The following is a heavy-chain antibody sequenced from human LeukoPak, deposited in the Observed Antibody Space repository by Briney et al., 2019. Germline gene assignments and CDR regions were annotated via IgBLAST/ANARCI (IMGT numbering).Heavy chain of an antibody. CDR3: ARHGNVDTAMVTGFDY. J-gene: IGHJ4*02. CDR1: GHRFTNHW. Sequence: PGESLKISCEAVGHRFTNHWIGWVRQRPGEGLEWMGIIYPGDSDTRYSPSFQGQVTISADKSISTAYLQWSSLKASDTAMYYCARHGNVDTAMVTGFDYWGQGTLVTVSS. CDR2: IYPGDSDT. D-gene: IGHD5-18*01. V-gene: IGHV5-51*01.